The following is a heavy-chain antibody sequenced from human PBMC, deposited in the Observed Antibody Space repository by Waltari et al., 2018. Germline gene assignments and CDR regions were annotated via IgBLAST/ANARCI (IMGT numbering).Heavy chain of an antibody. D-gene: IGHD1-26*01. CDR3: ARLHELRHAFDI. V-gene: IGHV3-48*04. CDR2: ISTSSSTM. J-gene: IGHJ3*02. Sequence: EVQLVESGGGLVQPGGSLRLSCAVSGITFRSYSMNWVRQAPGKGLEWVSYISTSSSTMYYADSVKGRFTISRDNAKNSLYLQMNSLRAEDTAVYYCARLHELRHAFDIWGQGTMVTVSS. CDR1: GITFRSYS.